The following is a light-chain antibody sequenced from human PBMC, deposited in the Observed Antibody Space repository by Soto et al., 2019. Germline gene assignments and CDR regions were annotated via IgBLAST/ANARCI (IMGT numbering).Light chain of an antibody. V-gene: IGLV2-11*01. J-gene: IGLJ2*01. CDR2: DVS. CDR1: SSDVGGYNY. CDR3: CSYAGSYTLV. Sequence: QSALTQPRSVSGSPGQSVTISCTGSSSDVGGYNYVSWYQQHPGKAPKRMIYDVSKRPSGVPDRFSGSKSGNTASLTISGLQAEDEADYYCCSYAGSYTLVFGGGTKVTVL.